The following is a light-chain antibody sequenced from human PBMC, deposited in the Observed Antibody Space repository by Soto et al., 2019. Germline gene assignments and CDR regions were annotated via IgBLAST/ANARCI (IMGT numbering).Light chain of an antibody. CDR2: WAS. CDR3: QQYYSTHT. CDR1: QSVLYSSNNKNY. J-gene: IGKJ4*01. Sequence: DIVMTQSPESLAVSLGERATINCKSSQSVLYSSNNKNYLAWYQQKPGQPPKLLIYWASTREFGVPDRFSGSGSGTDFTLTNSSLQAEDVAVYYCQQYYSTHTFGGGTKVEIK. V-gene: IGKV4-1*01.